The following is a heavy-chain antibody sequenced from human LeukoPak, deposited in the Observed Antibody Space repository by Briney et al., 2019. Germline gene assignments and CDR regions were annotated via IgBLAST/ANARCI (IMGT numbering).Heavy chain of an antibody. CDR3: ARRKGSVPAACDY. J-gene: IGHJ4*02. CDR2: INPNSGGT. D-gene: IGHD2-2*01. Sequence: ASVKVSCKASGYTFTGYYMHWVRQAPGQGLEWMGWINPNSGGTNYAQKFQGRVTMTRDTSISTAYMELSRLRSDDTAVYYCARRKGSVPAACDYWGQGTLVTVSS. V-gene: IGHV1-2*02. CDR1: GYTFTGYY.